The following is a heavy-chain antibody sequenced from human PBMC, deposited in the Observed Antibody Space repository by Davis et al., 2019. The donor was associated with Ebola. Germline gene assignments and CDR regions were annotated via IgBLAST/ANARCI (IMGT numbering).Heavy chain of an antibody. CDR2: INPSGGT. D-gene: IGHD4-17*01. CDR1: GFTVSDHY. Sequence: PGGSLRLSCAASGFTVSDHYMSWVRQAPGKGLEWIGEINPSGGTTYNPSLKSRVTISLDTSRNQFSLKLSSVTAADTAVYYCLGGRYGEPFDYWGQGTLVTVSS. CDR3: LGGRYGEPFDY. V-gene: IGHV4-34*01. J-gene: IGHJ4*02.